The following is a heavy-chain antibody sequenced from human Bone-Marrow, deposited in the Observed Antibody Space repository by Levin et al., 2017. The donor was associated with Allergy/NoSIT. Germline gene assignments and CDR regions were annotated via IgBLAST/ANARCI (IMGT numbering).Heavy chain of an antibody. CDR1: GFTFSTYA. J-gene: IGHJ4*02. Sequence: GESLKISCAASGFTFSTYAMSWVRRAPGKGLEWVSVIINKGGRIYNADSVKGRFTISRDNSKNTVYLQMNSLRAEDTAVYYCAKDSTSGRSPVGGTHFDSWGQGTLVTVSS. CDR3: AKDSTSGRSPVGGTHFDS. V-gene: IGHV3-23*01. D-gene: IGHD1-26*01. CDR2: IINKGGRI.